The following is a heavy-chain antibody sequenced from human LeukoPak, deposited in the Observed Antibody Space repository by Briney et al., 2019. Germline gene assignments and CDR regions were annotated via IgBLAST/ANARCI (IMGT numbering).Heavy chain of an antibody. Sequence: GGSLRLSCAASGFTFSSYGMHWVRQAPGKGPEWVAVISYDGSNKYYADSVKGRFTISRDNSKNTLYLQMNSLRAEDTAVYYCAKGQGVGELFYYYYGMDVWGQGTTVTVSS. D-gene: IGHD3-10*01. CDR3: AKGQGVGELFYYYYGMDV. J-gene: IGHJ6*02. CDR1: GFTFSSYG. V-gene: IGHV3-30*18. CDR2: ISYDGSNK.